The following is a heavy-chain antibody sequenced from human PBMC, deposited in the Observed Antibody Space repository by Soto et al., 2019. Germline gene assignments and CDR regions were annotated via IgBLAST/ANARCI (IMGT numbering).Heavy chain of an antibody. V-gene: IGHV3-15*01. CDR1: GFTFSNAW. Sequence: GGSLRLSCAASGFTFSNAWMSWVRQAPGKGLEWVGRIKSKTDGGTTDYAAPVKGRFTISRDDSKNALYLQMNSLKTEDTAVYYCTTGVIKIFGVVINSLTKLNYWGQGTLVTVSS. CDR3: TTGVIKIFGVVINSLTKLNY. J-gene: IGHJ4*02. CDR2: IKSKTDGGTT. D-gene: IGHD3-3*01.